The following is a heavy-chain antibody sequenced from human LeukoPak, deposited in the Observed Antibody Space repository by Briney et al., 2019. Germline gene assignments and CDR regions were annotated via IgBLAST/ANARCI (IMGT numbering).Heavy chain of an antibody. J-gene: IGHJ4*02. Sequence: GASLKVSCKASGYTFSGYYMHWVRQAPGQGLEWMGWINPNSGSTNYAQKFQGRVTMTRDTSISTAYKELSRLGSDDTAVYYCARVVAQISMIVVVFDYWGQGTLVTVSS. CDR3: ARVVAQISMIVVVFDY. CDR1: GYTFSGYY. CDR2: INPNSGST. D-gene: IGHD3-22*01. V-gene: IGHV1-2*02.